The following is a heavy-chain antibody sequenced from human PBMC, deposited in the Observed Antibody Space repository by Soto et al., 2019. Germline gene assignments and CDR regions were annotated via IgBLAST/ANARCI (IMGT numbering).Heavy chain of an antibody. D-gene: IGHD2-8*01. J-gene: IGHJ5*02. Sequence: PGGSLRLSCAASGFTFSGSAMHWVRQASGKGLEWFGRIRSKANSYATAYAASVKGRFTISRDDSKNTAYLQMNSLKTEDTAVYYCTSPALYCTNGVCYKDNWFDPWGQGTLVTVSS. V-gene: IGHV3-73*01. CDR1: GFTFSGSA. CDR2: IRSKANSYAT. CDR3: TSPALYCTNGVCYKDNWFDP.